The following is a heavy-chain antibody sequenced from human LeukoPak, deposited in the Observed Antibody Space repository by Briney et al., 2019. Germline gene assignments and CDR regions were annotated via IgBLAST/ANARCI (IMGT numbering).Heavy chain of an antibody. CDR3: ASRKDYYGAVSPFAP. J-gene: IGHJ5*02. CDR1: GGSFSGYY. Sequence: SETLCLSCAVYGGSFSGYYWSWIRQPPGKGLEWVGEINHSGSTNYNPSLKSRVTISVDSFKNHFSLKLSSVTAADTAVYYCASRKDYYGAVSPFAPWGQGTLVTVSS. D-gene: IGHD3-10*01. CDR2: INHSGST. V-gene: IGHV4-34*01.